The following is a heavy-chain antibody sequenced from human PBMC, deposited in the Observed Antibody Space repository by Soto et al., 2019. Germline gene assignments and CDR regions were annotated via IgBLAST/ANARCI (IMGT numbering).Heavy chain of an antibody. V-gene: IGHV1-69*10. CDR1: GGTFSSYA. CDR3: AREGVGYCSSTSCYRPYYYYYYGMDV. CDR2: IIPILGTA. J-gene: IGHJ6*02. D-gene: IGHD2-2*01. Sequence: ASVKVSCKASGGTFSSYAISWVRQAPGQGLEWMGGIIPILGTANYAQKFQGRVTITADKSTSTAYMELSSLRSEDTAVYYCAREGVGYCSSTSCYRPYYYYYYGMDVWGQGTTVTVSS.